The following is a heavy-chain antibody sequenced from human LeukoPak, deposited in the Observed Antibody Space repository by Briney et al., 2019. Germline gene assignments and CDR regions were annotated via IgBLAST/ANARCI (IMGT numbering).Heavy chain of an antibody. CDR2: IYYSGST. D-gene: IGHD5/OR15-5a*01. V-gene: IGHV4-39*01. CDR3: ARHLYDFNKAFDI. Sequence: SETLSLTCTVSGGSISSSSYYWGWIRQPPGKGLEWIGRIYYSGSTYYNPSLKSRVTILVDTSKNQSSLNLSSVTAADTAVYYCARHLYDFNKAFDIWGQGTMVTVSS. J-gene: IGHJ3*02. CDR1: GGSISSSSYY.